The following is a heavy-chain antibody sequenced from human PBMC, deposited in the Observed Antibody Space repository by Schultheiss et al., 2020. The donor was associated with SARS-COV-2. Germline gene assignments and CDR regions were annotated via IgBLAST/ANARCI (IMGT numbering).Heavy chain of an antibody. CDR2: IYYSGST. V-gene: IGHV4-31*03. Sequence: SETLSLTCTVSGGSISSGGYYWSWIRQHPGKGLEWIGYIYYSGSTYYNPSLKSRVTISVDTSKNQFSLKLSSVTAADTAVYYCARGHYYYDSSGYFSVLDYWGQGTLVTVSS. J-gene: IGHJ4*02. CDR1: GGSISSGGYY. CDR3: ARGHYYYDSSGYFSVLDY. D-gene: IGHD3-22*01.